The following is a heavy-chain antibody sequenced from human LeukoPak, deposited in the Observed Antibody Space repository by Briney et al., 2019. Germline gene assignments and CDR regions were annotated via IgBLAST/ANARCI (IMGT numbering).Heavy chain of an antibody. CDR1: GGTFSSYA. CDR3: AREAPAIGYCSGGSCYGRRNRFDP. CDR2: IIPIFGTA. J-gene: IGHJ5*02. D-gene: IGHD2-15*01. Sequence: SVKVSCKASGGTFSSYAISWVRQAPGQGLEWMGGIIPIFGTANYAQKFQGRVTITADKSTSTAYMELSSLRSEDTAVYYCAREAPAIGYCSGGSCYGRRNRFDPWGQGTLVTVSS. V-gene: IGHV1-69*06.